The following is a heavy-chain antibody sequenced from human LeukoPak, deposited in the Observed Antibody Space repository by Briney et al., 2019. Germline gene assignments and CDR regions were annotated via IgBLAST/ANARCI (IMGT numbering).Heavy chain of an antibody. CDR3: ARTSWLQSSYYFDY. J-gene: IGHJ4*02. D-gene: IGHD5-24*01. CDR2: IYYSGGT. CDR1: GGPISSSSYY. Sequence: PSEALSLTCTVSGGPISSSSYYWGWIRQPPGKGLEWIGSIYYSGGTYYNPSLKSRVTISVDTSKNQFSLKLSSVTAADTAVYYCARTSWLQSSYYFDYWGQGTLVTVSS. V-gene: IGHV4-39*01.